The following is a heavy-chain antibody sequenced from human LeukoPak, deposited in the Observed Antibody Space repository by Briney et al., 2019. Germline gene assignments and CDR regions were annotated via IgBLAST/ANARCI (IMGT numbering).Heavy chain of an antibody. CDR2: IYSGGST. CDR3: ARAVGAYYFDY. J-gene: IGHJ4*02. Sequence: PGGSLRLSCAGTGITVSSNYMSWVRQAPGKGLEWVSVIYSGGSTYYAGSVKGRFTISRDNSKNTLYLQMNSLRAEDTAVYYCARAVGAYYFDYWGQGTLVTVSS. V-gene: IGHV3-66*01. CDR1: GITVSSNY. D-gene: IGHD3-16*01.